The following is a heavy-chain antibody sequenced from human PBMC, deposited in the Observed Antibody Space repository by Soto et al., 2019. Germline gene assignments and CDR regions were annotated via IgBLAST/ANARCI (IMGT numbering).Heavy chain of an antibody. V-gene: IGHV4-34*01. CDR2: INHSGST. Sequence: QVQLQQWGAGLLKPSETLSLTCAVYGGSFSGYYWCWIRQPPGKGLEWIGEINHSGSTNYNPSLKSRVTISVDTSKNQFSLKLSSVTAADTAVYYCAREVLGGSSSGTYYFDYWGQRTLVTASS. D-gene: IGHD6-13*01. J-gene: IGHJ4*02. CDR1: GGSFSGYY. CDR3: AREVLGGSSSGTYYFDY.